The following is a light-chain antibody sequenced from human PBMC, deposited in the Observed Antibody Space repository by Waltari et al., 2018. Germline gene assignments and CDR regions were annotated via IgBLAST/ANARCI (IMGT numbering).Light chain of an antibody. J-gene: IGKJ1*01. CDR3: QQYYTTPT. CDR1: QTVLYSSNNKNY. V-gene: IGKV4-1*01. Sequence: DIVMTQSPDSLDVSLGERATITCKSSQTVLYSSNNKNYLSWYQQKAGQSPKLLLYLASTRESGVPDRFSGSGSGTDFTLTINSLQAEDVAVYYCQQYYTTPTFGQGTKVEIK. CDR2: LAS.